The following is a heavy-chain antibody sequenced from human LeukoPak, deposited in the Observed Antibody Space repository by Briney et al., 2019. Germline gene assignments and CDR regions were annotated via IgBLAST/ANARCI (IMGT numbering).Heavy chain of an antibody. CDR3: ARDIRLVHAFDI. D-gene: IGHD6-19*01. J-gene: IGHJ3*02. CDR1: GGSISSYY. V-gene: IGHV4-59*12. Sequence: SETLSLTCTVSGGSISSYYWSWIRQPPGKGLEWIGYIYYSGRTNYNPSLKSRVTISVDTSKNQFSLNLSSVTAADTAVYYCARDIRLVHAFDIWGQGTMVTVSS. CDR2: IYYSGRT.